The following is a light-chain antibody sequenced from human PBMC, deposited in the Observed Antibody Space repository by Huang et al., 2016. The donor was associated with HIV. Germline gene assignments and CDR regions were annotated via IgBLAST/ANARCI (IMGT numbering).Light chain of an antibody. J-gene: IGKJ3*01. CDR1: LSVSSN. CDR3: QQDNNWPPEET. V-gene: IGKV3-15*01. Sequence: EIVMTQSPVTLSVSPGERAALSCRASLSVSSNLAWYQQKAGQARRLLIYGASARATGIPARFSGSGSGTEFTLTISGLLSEDFAVYYCQQDNNWPPEETCGPGTKVDIK. CDR2: GAS.